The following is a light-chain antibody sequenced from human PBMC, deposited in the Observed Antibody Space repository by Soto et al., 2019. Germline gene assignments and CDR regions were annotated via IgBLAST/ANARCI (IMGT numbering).Light chain of an antibody. CDR2: DVS. CDR3: SSYTSTYTLI. Sequence: QPVLTQSASVSGSLGQSISISCTGTSTDVGGYDYVSWYQQHPGKAPRLMIYDVSNRPSGVSNRFSGSKSGNTASLTISGLQAEDEADYYCSSYTSTYTLIFGGGTQLTVL. V-gene: IGLV2-14*03. J-gene: IGLJ2*01. CDR1: STDVGGYDY.